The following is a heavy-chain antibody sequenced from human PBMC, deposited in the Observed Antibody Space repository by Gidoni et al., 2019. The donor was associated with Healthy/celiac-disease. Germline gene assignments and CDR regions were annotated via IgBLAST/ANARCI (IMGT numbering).Heavy chain of an antibody. Sequence: QMQLVPSGPEVQQPGTSVKVSCTASGFTFTSPAVQRVRQVRGQRLEWIGWIVVGSGNTNYAQKFQERVTITRDMSTSTAYMELSSLRSEDTAVYYCAAGRTYLPVVWGQGTLVTVSS. D-gene: IGHD1-1*01. CDR3: AAGRTYLPVV. V-gene: IGHV1-58*01. CDR2: IVVGSGNT. J-gene: IGHJ4*02. CDR1: GFTFTSPA.